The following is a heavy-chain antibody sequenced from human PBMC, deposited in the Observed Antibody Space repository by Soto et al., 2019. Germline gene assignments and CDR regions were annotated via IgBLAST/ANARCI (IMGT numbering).Heavy chain of an antibody. CDR2: IYNDGSNK. D-gene: IGHD2-8*01. CDR1: GFTFSSYG. J-gene: IGHJ4*02. Sequence: PGGSLRLSCAASGFTFSSYGMHWVRQAPGKGLEWVAVIYNDGSNKDYADSVKGRFTVSRDNAKNTMYLQMNSLTADDTAVYYCARDTNGLHYWGQGTLVTVSS. V-gene: IGHV3-33*08. CDR3: ARDTNGLHY.